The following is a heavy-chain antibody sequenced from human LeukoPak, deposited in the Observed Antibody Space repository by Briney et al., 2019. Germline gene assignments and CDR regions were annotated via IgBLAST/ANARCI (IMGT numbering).Heavy chain of an antibody. V-gene: IGHV1-2*02. D-gene: IGHD3-22*01. J-gene: IGHJ6*02. CDR1: GYTFTGYY. CDR3: ARSDSSGSYYYYYGMDV. CDR2: INPNSGGT. Sequence: ASVKVSCKASGYTFTGYYMHWVRQAPGQGLEWMGWINPNSGGTNYAQKFQGRVTMTRDASISTAYMELSRLRSDDTAVYYCARSDSSGSYYYYYGMDVWGQGTTVTVSS.